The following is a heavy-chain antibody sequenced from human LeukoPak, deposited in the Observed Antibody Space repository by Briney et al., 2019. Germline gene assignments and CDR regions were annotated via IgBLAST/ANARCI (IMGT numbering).Heavy chain of an antibody. J-gene: IGHJ6*03. D-gene: IGHD5-18*01. Sequence: SGPTLVKPTQTLTLTCTFSGFSLSTSGVGVGWIRQPPGKALEWIGSIYYSGSTHYNPSLKSRVTISVDTSKNQFSLKLSSVTAADTAVYYCARWRKRGKLWLRDYYYYMDVWGKGTTVTISS. CDR1: GFSLSTSGVG. V-gene: IGHV4-39*07. CDR3: ARWRKRGKLWLRDYYYYMDV. CDR2: IYYSGST.